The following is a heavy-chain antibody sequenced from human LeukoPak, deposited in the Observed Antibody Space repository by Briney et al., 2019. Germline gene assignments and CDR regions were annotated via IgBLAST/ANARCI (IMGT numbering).Heavy chain of an antibody. CDR3: AKDRLRYSSSYYFDY. Sequence: PGGSLRLSCAASGFTFSTYWMAWVRQAPGKGLEWVAVISYDGSNKYYADSVKGRFTISRDNSKNTLYLQMNSLRAEDTAVYYCAKDRLRYSSSYYFDYWGQGTLVTVSS. CDR1: GFTFSTYW. D-gene: IGHD6-6*01. J-gene: IGHJ4*02. V-gene: IGHV3-30*18. CDR2: ISYDGSNK.